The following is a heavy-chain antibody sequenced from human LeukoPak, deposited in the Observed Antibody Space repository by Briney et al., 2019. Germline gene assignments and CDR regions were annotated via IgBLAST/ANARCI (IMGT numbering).Heavy chain of an antibody. Sequence: AASVKVSCTASGYTFINFAMNWVRQAPGQGLEWMGWIDTNTGIPTYAQGFTGRFVFSLDTSVSTVYLQITSLQAEDAAVYYCARDPGSQRVNRLARRGDYWGQGTLVTVSS. J-gene: IGHJ4*02. CDR2: IDTNTGIP. D-gene: IGHD1-14*01. CDR3: ARDPGSQRVNRLARRGDY. CDR1: GYTFINFA. V-gene: IGHV7-4-1*02.